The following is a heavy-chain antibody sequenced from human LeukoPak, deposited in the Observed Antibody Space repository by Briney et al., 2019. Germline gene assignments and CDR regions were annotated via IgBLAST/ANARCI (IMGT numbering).Heavy chain of an antibody. CDR2: IHHSGST. Sequence: SETLSLTCAVSGGSISSRNWWSWVRQPPGKGLEWIAEIHHSGSTNYNPSLKSRVTISVDKSKNQFSLKLSSVTAADTAAYYCARIRGFGADYYYYYMDVWGKGTTVTVSS. CDR3: ARIRGFGADYYYYYMDV. J-gene: IGHJ6*03. D-gene: IGHD3-10*01. V-gene: IGHV4-4*02. CDR1: GGSISSRNW.